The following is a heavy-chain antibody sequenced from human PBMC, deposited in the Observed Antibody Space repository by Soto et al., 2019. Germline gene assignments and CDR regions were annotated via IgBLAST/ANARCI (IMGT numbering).Heavy chain of an antibody. CDR2: ISESGGST. CDR1: GFSFSDYA. Sequence: GGSLRLSCAASGFSFSDYAMSWFRQAPVNGLEWVSVISESGGSTHYADSVRGRFTVSRDNSKNSLSLRMNSLRDEDTAVYFCAKRSPYSSGWYSPIFDYWGQGALVTVSS. J-gene: IGHJ4*02. V-gene: IGHV3-23*01. CDR3: AKRSPYSSGWYSPIFDY. D-gene: IGHD6-13*01.